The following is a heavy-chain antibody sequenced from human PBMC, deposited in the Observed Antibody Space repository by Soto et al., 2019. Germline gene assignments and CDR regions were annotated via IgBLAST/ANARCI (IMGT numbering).Heavy chain of an antibody. J-gene: IGHJ2*01. D-gene: IGHD3-16*01. CDR3: GRDGGRGGGGYFDL. CDR2: ISSSSSYI. CDR1: GFTFSSYS. V-gene: IGHV3-21*01. Sequence: EVQLVESGGGLVKPGGSLRLSCAASGFTFSSYSMNWVRQAPGKGLEWVSSISSSSSYIYYADSVKGRFTISRDNAKNSLYLEKNRLGAGGTAVYYCGRDGGRGGGGYFDLWGRGTLVTVSS.